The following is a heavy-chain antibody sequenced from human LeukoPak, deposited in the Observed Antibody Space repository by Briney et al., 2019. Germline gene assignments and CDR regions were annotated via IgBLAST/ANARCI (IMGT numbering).Heavy chain of an antibody. D-gene: IGHD3-10*01. J-gene: IGHJ4*02. V-gene: IGHV3-30*18. CDR1: GFTFSSYG. Sequence: GRSLRLSCAASGFTFSSYGMHWVRQAPGKGLEWVAVISYDGSNKYYADSVKGRFTISRDNSKNTLYLQMNSLRAEDTAVYYCANPRGYWGQGTLVTVSS. CDR3: ANPRGY. CDR2: ISYDGSNK.